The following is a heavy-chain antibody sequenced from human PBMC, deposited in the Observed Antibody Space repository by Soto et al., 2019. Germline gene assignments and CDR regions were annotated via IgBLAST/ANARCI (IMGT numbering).Heavy chain of an antibody. V-gene: IGHV1-18*04. D-gene: IGHD3-3*01. CDR1: GYTFTSYG. CDR3: ARDLRRITIFGVVIKREYYYGMDV. J-gene: IGHJ6*02. CDR2: ISAYNGNT. Sequence: ASVKVSCKASGYTFTSYGISWVRQAPGQGLEWMGWISAYNGNTNYAQKLQGRVTMTTDTSTSTAYTELRSLRSDDTAVYYCARDLRRITIFGVVIKREYYYGMDVWGQGTTVTVYS.